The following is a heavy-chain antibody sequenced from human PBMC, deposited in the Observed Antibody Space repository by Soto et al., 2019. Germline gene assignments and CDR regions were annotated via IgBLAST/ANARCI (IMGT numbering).Heavy chain of an antibody. V-gene: IGHV1-18*04. CDR2: ISAYNGNT. CDR3: ARKGGYYGSGSSDY. Sequence: ASVKVSCKASGYTFTSFGISWVRQAPGQGLEWMGWISAYNGNTSYAQKLQGRVTMTTDTSTSTAYMELRSLRSDDTAVYYCARKGGYYGSGSSDYWGQGTLVTVSS. D-gene: IGHD3-10*01. J-gene: IGHJ4*02. CDR1: GYTFTSFG.